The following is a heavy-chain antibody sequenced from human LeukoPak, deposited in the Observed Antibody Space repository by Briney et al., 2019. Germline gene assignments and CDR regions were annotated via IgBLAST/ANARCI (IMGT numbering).Heavy chain of an antibody. V-gene: IGHV3-7*04. CDR1: GSTFSNYW. D-gene: IGHD2-2*01. Sequence: GGSLRLSCAASGSTFSNYWMSWVRQPPGRGLEWVAHIKLDGSEKYYVDSVKGRFTISRDNAKDSLYLQMNSLRAEDTAVYYCAREYCSSSRCYLIEKRVDFDFWGLGTLVTVSS. CDR3: AREYCSSSRCYLIEKRVDFDF. CDR2: IKLDGSEK. J-gene: IGHJ4*02.